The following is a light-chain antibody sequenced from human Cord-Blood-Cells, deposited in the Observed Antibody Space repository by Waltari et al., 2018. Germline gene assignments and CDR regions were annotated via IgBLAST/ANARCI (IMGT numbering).Light chain of an antibody. CDR3: QQYYSTPFT. Sequence: DIVMTKSPASLAVSLGERATINCKSSQSVLYSSNNKNYLAWYQQKPGQPPKLRIYWASTRESGVPDRFSGSGSGTDFTLTISSLQAEDVAVYYCQQYYSTPFTFGPGTKVDIK. J-gene: IGKJ3*01. CDR1: QSVLYSSNNKNY. CDR2: WAS. V-gene: IGKV4-1*01.